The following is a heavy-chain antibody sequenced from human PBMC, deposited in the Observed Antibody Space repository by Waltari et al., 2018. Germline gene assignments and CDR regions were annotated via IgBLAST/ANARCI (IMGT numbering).Heavy chain of an antibody. V-gene: IGHV3-30-3*01. J-gene: IGHJ6*02. CDR2: ISYDGSNK. Sequence: QVQLVESGGGVVQPGRSLRLSCAASGFTFSSYAMHWVRQAPGKGLEWVAVISYDGSNKYYADSVKGRFTISRDNSKNTLYLQMNSLRAEDTAVYYCATIHGMDVWGQGTTVIVSS. CDR1: GFTFSSYA. CDR3: ATIHGMDV.